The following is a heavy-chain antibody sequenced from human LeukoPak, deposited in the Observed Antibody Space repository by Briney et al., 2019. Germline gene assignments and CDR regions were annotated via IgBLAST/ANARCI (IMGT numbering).Heavy chain of an antibody. CDR2: ISYDGSNK. J-gene: IGHJ4*02. CDR1: GFTFSSYG. Sequence: GGSLRLSCAASGFTFSSYGMHWVRQAPGKGLEWVAVISYDGSNKYYADSVKGRFTISRGNSKNTLYLQMNSLRAEDTAVYYCAKQARSGFDYWGQGTLVTVSS. V-gene: IGHV3-30*18. CDR3: AKQARSGFDY.